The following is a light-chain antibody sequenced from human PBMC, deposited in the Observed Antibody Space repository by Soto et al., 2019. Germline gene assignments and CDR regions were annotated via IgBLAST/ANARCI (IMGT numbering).Light chain of an antibody. Sequence: DIQMTQSPSSLSASVGDRVSITCRASQSISTYLNWFQQKSGEAPNLLIYRASTLHSGVPSRFSGSGSGTDLTLTISSLQPEDFASYYCQQSYDHPVTFGQGTRLEIK. CDR2: RAS. CDR3: QQSYDHPVT. CDR1: QSISTY. J-gene: IGKJ5*01. V-gene: IGKV1-39*01.